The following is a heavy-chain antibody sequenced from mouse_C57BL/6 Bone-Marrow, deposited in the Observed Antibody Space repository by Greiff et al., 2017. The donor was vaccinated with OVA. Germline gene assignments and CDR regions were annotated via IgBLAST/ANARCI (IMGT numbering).Heavy chain of an antibody. J-gene: IGHJ3*01. Sequence: QVQLKESGAELVRPGASVKLSCKASGYTFTDYYINWVKQRPGQGLEWIARIYPGSGNTYYNEKFKGKATLTAEKSSSTAYMQLSSLTSEDSAVYFCARERTTVGATGAWFAYWGQGTLVTVSA. CDR1: GYTFTDYY. D-gene: IGHD1-1*01. CDR3: ARERTTVGATGAWFAY. CDR2: IYPGSGNT. V-gene: IGHV1-76*01.